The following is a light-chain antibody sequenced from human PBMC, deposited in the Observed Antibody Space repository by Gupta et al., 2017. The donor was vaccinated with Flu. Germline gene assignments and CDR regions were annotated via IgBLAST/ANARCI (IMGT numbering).Light chain of an antibody. V-gene: IGKV3-20*01. CDR3: QEYGTSLLT. Sequence: ETTTLACRASQTITFNYLAGYQQRPGQAPRLLISGTSTRASDVPDRFSGSGSGTDFTLIISRLEPEDSAVYFCQEYGTSLLTFGQGTRVEI. J-gene: IGKJ1*01. CDR2: GTS. CDR1: QTITFNY.